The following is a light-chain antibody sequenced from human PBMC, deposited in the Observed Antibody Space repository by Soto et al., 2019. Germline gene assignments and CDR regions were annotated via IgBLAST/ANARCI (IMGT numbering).Light chain of an antibody. V-gene: IGLV1-47*01. CDR2: RNN. Sequence: QSVLTQPPSASGTPGQTVTISCSGSSSHIGSAYIYWYQYLPGTAPKLLIYRNNQRPSGVPDRFSASKSGTSASLAISGLRSEDEADYYCAAWDDKLVVFGGGTKVTVL. CDR3: AAWDDKLVV. J-gene: IGLJ2*01. CDR1: SSHIGSAY.